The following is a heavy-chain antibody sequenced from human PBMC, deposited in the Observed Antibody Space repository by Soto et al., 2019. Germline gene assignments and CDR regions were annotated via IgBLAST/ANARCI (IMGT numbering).Heavy chain of an antibody. J-gene: IGHJ6*02. D-gene: IGHD3-16*01. Sequence: LRLSCAASGFTFSSYEMNWVRQAPGKGLEWVSYISSSGSTIYYADSVKGRFTISRDNAKNSLYLQMNSLRAEDTAVYYCAREGGEPQGGYYGMDVWGQGTTVTVSS. CDR3: AREGGEPQGGYYGMDV. CDR2: ISSSGSTI. V-gene: IGHV3-48*03. CDR1: GFTFSSYE.